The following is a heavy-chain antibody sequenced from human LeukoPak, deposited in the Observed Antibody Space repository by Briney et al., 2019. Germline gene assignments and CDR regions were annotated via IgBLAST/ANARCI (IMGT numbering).Heavy chain of an antibody. CDR1: GYSISSGYY. Sequence: PSETLSLTCAVSGYSISSGYYWGWIRQPPGKGLGWVGSIYHSGSTYYNPSLKSRVTSSVDTSKNQFSLKLSSVNAADTAVYYCASDSSGWYLGGAFDYWGQGTLVTVSS. D-gene: IGHD6-19*01. J-gene: IGHJ4*02. V-gene: IGHV4-38-2*01. CDR3: ASDSSGWYLGGAFDY. CDR2: IYHSGST.